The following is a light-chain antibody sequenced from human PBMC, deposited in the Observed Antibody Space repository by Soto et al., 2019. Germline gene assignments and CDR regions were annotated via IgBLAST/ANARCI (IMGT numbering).Light chain of an antibody. CDR1: SSDVGGYNY. Sequence: QPVLTQPPSASGSPGQSVTISCTGTSSDVGGYNYVSWYQQLPGKAPKLMIYEVSKRPSGVPDRFSGSKSGNTASLTVSGLQAEDEADYYCSSYAAYSILVFGGGTKLTVL. V-gene: IGLV2-8*01. CDR2: EVS. J-gene: IGLJ2*01. CDR3: SSYAAYSILV.